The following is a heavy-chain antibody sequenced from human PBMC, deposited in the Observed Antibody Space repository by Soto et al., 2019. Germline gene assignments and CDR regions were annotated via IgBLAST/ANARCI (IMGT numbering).Heavy chain of an antibody. CDR1: DGSFSGYY. D-gene: IGHD3-22*01. J-gene: IGHJ4*02. CDR2: IFHGGST. V-gene: IGHV4-34*12. Sequence: QVQLQQWGAGLLKPSETLSLTCAVYDGSFSGYYWSWIRQPPGKGLEWIGEIFHGGSTDYSPSLKSRVTISVDTSKNQFSLELSSVTAADTAVYYCARPHYDSNTFYSFFDYWAREPWSPSPQ. CDR3: ARPHYDSNTFYSFFDY.